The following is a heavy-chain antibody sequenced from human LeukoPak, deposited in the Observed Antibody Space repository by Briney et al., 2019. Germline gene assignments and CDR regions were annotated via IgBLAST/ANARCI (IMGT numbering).Heavy chain of an antibody. V-gene: IGHV3-53*01. D-gene: IGHD3-10*01. CDR2: IYSGGST. CDR3: AREHYYGSGSYYFYYYYGMDV. Sequence: GGSLRLSCAASGFSFSSYGMHWVRQAPGKGLEWVSVIYSGGSTYYADSVKGRFTISRDNSKNTLYLQMNSLRAEDTAVYYCAREHYYGSGSYYFYYYYGMDVWGQGTTVTVSS. CDR1: GFSFSSYG. J-gene: IGHJ6*02.